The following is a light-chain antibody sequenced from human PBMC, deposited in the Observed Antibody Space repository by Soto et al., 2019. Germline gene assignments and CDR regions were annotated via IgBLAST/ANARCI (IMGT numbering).Light chain of an antibody. CDR3: HQYYGIPWT. J-gene: IGKJ1*01. CDR2: LAT. V-gene: IGKV4-1*01. Sequence: DIVTTQSPDSLTVSLGERATIKCRTGQSVLYSSNNKHYLAWYQQRLGQPPKPLITLATVREPGVPERFTGSVSGSDFTLTITNLRAEDVATYFCHQYYGIPWTFGQGTRV. CDR1: QSVLYSSNNKHY.